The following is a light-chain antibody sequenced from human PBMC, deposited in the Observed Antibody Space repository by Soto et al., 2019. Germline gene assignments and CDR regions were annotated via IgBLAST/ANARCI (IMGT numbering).Light chain of an antibody. CDR2: DVN. J-gene: IGLJ2*01. V-gene: IGLV2-14*01. CDR3: ASYTRTTTLV. CDR1: ISDIGGYNF. Sequence: QSVLTQPASVSGSPGQSITISCTGTISDIGGYNFISWYQHHPGKAPKLVIYDVNNRPSGISYRCSGSKSGNTASLTISGLQAEDDADYYCASYTRTTTLVFGGGTKLTVL.